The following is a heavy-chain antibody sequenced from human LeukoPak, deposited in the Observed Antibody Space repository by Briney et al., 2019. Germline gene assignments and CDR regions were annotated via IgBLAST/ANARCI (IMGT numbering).Heavy chain of an antibody. Sequence: ASVKVSCKASGYTFTSYYMHWVRQAPGQGLEWMGIINPSGGSTSYAQKFQGRVTMTRDTSTSTVYMELSSLRSEDPAVYYCAREGTYCGGDCYYSGNNWFDPWGQGTLVTVSS. CDR2: INPSGGST. V-gene: IGHV1-46*01. CDR3: AREGTYCGGDCYYSGNNWFDP. D-gene: IGHD2-21*02. J-gene: IGHJ5*02. CDR1: GYTFTSYY.